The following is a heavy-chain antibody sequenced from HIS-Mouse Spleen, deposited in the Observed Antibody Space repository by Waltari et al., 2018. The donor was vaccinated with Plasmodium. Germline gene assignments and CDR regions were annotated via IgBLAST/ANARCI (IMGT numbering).Heavy chain of an antibody. J-gene: IGHJ1*01. CDR3: ARARYSGSYYGYFQH. D-gene: IGHD1-26*01. Sequence: QVQLVESGGGVVQPGRSLRLPCAAPGFTSSSYPMHWVRQAPGKGLEWVAVISYDGSNKYYADSVKGRFTISRDNSKNTLYLQMNSLRAEDTAVFHCARARYSGSYYGYFQHWGQGTLVTVSS. CDR2: ISYDGSNK. V-gene: IGHV3-30-3*01. CDR1: GFTSSSYP.